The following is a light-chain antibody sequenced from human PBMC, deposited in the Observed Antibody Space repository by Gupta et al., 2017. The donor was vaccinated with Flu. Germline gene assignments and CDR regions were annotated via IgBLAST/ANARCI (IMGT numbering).Light chain of an antibody. Sequence: VMTQYPLSLPVAPGESASMSCRSSQSLLKSNGSNYLDWYLQRPGRSPQLLIYLSSHRASGVPYRGSGSGSGTDFTLKSSGVEAEDVCVYYCMQSRPPFTFGEGTKMEIK. J-gene: IGKJ4*01. CDR2: LSS. CDR3: MQSRPPFT. V-gene: IGKV2-28*01. CDR1: QSLLKSNGSNY.